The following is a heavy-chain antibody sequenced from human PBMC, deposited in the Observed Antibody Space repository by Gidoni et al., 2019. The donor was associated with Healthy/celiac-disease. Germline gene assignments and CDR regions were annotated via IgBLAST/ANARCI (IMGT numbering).Heavy chain of an antibody. J-gene: IGHJ6*02. CDR1: GFTFSSYS. CDR2: ISSSSSYI. V-gene: IGHV3-21*01. D-gene: IGHD3-16*01. Sequence: EVQLVESGGGLVKPGGSLRLSCSASGFTFSSYSMNWVRQAPGKGLEWVSSISSSSSYIYYADSVKGRFTISRDNAKNSLYLQMNSLRAEDTAVYYCARGGLECMDVWGQGTTVTVSS. CDR3: ARGGLECMDV.